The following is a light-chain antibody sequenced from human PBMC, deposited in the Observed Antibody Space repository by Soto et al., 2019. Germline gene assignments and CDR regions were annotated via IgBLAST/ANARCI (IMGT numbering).Light chain of an antibody. J-gene: IGKJ4*01. Sequence: DIQMTKAPSFLSASVGNRVTITCRTRQSISSYLAWYQQKPGKAPKLLIYAASTLQSGVPSRYSGRGSGTEFTLTISSLQPEDFATYYCEQLNSYPLTFGGGTKVDIK. CDR1: QSISSY. CDR2: AAS. CDR3: EQLNSYPLT. V-gene: IGKV1-9*01.